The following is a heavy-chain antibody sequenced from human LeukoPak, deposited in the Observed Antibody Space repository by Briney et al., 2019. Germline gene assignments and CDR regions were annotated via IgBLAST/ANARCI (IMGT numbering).Heavy chain of an antibody. J-gene: IGHJ4*02. V-gene: IGHV3-11*01. CDR3: ARDPDYGDPY. CDR1: GFSFSDSY. D-gene: IGHD4/OR15-4a*01. CDR2: ITSSGTTT. Sequence: GGSLRLSCSASGFSFSDSYMSWFRLSPEKGLEWIAYITSSGTTTEYADSVKGRFTISRVNAKNSLYLQVNSLRSEDTAVYYCARDPDYGDPYWGQGTLVTVSS.